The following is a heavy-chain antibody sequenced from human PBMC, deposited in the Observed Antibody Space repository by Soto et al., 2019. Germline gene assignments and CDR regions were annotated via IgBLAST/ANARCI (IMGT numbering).Heavy chain of an antibody. CDR3: ARDWAMVRGVFDY. CDR1: GYTFTGYY. V-gene: IGHV1-2*04. Sequence: GASVKVSCKAPGYTFTGYYMHWVRQATGQGLEWMGWINPNSGGTNYAQKFQGWVTMTRDTSISTAYMELSRLRSDDTAVYYCARDWAMVRGVFDYWGQGTLVTVSS. CDR2: INPNSGGT. D-gene: IGHD3-10*01. J-gene: IGHJ4*02.